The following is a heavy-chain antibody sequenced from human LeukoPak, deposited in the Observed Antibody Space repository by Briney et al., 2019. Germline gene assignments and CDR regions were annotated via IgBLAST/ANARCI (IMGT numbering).Heavy chain of an antibody. CDR1: GFTFSSYW. D-gene: IGHD4-17*01. CDR2: INSDGRST. V-gene: IGHV3-74*01. Sequence: GGSLRLSCAASGFTFSSYWMHWVRQAPGKGLVWVSRINSDGRSTIYADSVKGRFAISRDNARNTLYLQMNSLRAEDTAVYYCARANGDLWVDYWGQGTLVTVSS. CDR3: ARANGDLWVDY. J-gene: IGHJ4*02.